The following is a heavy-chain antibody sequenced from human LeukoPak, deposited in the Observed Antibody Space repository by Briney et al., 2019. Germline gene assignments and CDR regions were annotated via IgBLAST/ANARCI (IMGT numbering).Heavy chain of an antibody. D-gene: IGHD6-19*01. V-gene: IGHV3-33*01. CDR2: IWYDGSNK. J-gene: IGHJ4*02. CDR1: GFTFSSYG. Sequence: GWSLRLSCAASGFTFSSYGMHWVRQAPGKGLEWVAVIWYDGSNKYYADSVKGRFTISRDNSKNTLYLQMNSLRAEDTAVYYCARDRIAVGSYYFDYWGQGTLVTVSS. CDR3: ARDRIAVGSYYFDY.